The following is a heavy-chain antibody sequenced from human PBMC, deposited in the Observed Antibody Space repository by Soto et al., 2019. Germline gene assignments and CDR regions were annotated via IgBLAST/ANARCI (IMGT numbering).Heavy chain of an antibody. V-gene: IGHV3-21*01. CDR2: ISSSSSYI. D-gene: IGHD2-21*02. CDR3: AALVVTAINPDY. J-gene: IGHJ4*02. CDR1: GFTFSSYS. Sequence: GGSLRLSCAASGFTFSSYSMNWVRQAPGKGLEWVSSISSSSSYIYYADSVKGRFTISRDNAKNSLYLQMNSLRAEDTAVYYCAALVVTAINPDYWGQGTLVTVSS.